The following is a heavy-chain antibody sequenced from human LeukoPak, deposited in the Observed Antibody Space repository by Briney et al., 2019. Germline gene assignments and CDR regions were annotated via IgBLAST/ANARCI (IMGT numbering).Heavy chain of an antibody. CDR3: ARDLYDILTGYYDY. CDR1: GFTFSSYS. D-gene: IGHD3-9*01. V-gene: IGHV3-21*01. Sequence: GGSLRLSCAASGFTFSSYSMNWVRQAPGKGLEWVSSISSSSSYIYCADSVKGRFTISRDNAKNSLYLQMNSLRAEDTAVYYCARDLYDILTGYYDYWGQGTLVTVSS. CDR2: ISSSSSYI. J-gene: IGHJ4*02.